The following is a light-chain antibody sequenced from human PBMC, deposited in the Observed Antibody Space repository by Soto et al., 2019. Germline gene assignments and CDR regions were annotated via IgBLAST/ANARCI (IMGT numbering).Light chain of an antibody. CDR2: GAS. Sequence: ELVFTHSPDSLSLSPGERATLSCRTSQSVSSSYLAWYQQKPGQAPRLLIYGASNRATGIPDRISGSGSGTDFTLTISRLEPEDFAVYYCQQSGSSPWTFGQGTKVDIK. CDR1: QSVSSSY. V-gene: IGKV3-20*01. CDR3: QQSGSSPWT. J-gene: IGKJ1*01.